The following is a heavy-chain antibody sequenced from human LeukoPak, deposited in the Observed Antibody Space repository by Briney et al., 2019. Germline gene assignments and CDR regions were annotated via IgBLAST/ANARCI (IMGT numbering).Heavy chain of an antibody. J-gene: IGHJ4*02. D-gene: IGHD3-9*01. CDR3: AKVLSFRSFDWVLYVDH. CDR2: LSGSGDTT. CDR1: GFTFSNYA. V-gene: IGHV3-23*01. Sequence: VQPGGSLRLSCAASGFTFSNYAMSWVRQAPGKGLEWVSSLSGSGDTTYYADSVKGRFTISRDNSKNTLYLQMNSLRVEDTAVYYCAKVLSFRSFDWVLYVDHWGQGTLVTVSS.